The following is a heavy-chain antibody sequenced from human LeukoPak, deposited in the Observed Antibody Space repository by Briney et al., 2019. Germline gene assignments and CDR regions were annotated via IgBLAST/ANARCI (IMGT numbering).Heavy chain of an antibody. CDR1: GYTFTSYA. V-gene: IGHV7-4-1*02. J-gene: IGHJ4*02. CDR2: INTNTGNP. CDR3: ARAPHYYDSSGYYRY. Sequence: ASVKVSCKASGYTFTSYAMNWVRQAPGQGLEWMGWINTNTGNPTYAQGFSGRFVFSLDASVSTAYLQISSLKAEDTAVYYCARAPHYYDSSGYYRYWGQGTLVTVSS. D-gene: IGHD3-22*01.